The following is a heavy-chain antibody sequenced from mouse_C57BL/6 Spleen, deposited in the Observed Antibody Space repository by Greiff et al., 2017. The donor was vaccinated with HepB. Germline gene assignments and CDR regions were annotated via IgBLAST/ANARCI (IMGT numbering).Heavy chain of an antibody. J-gene: IGHJ3*01. V-gene: IGHV1-82*01. Sequence: QVQLQESGPELVKPGASVKISCKASGYAFSSSWMNWVKQRPGKGLEWIGRIYPGDGDTNYNGKFKGKATLTADISSSTAYMQLSSLTSEDSAVYFCARRGGDYYGSSRPWFAYWGQGTLVTVSA. CDR1: GYAFSSSW. CDR2: IYPGDGDT. CDR3: ARRGGDYYGSSRPWFAY. D-gene: IGHD1-1*01.